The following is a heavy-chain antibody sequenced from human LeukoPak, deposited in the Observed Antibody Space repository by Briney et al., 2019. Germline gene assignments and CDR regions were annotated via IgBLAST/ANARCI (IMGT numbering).Heavy chain of an antibody. CDR1: GGTFSSYA. V-gene: IGHV1-18*01. CDR3: ARGGSWYFDY. Sequence: ASVKVSCKASGGTFSSYAISWMRQAPGQGLEWMGWISAYNGNTNYAQKLQGRLTMTTDTSTSTAYMELRSLRSDDTAVYYCARGGSWYFDYWGQGTLVTVSS. J-gene: IGHJ4*02. CDR2: ISAYNGNT. D-gene: IGHD2-15*01.